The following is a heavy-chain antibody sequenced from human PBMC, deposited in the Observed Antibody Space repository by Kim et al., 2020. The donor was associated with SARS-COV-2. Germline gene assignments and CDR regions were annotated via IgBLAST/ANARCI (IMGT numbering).Heavy chain of an antibody. J-gene: IGHJ5*02. CDR2: T. CDR3: ARGGSGGWFDP. V-gene: IGHV4-59*09. D-gene: IGHD3-16*01. Sequence: TNYHPTLKRRVTVSVDTTKNQFSLKLSSVTAADTAVYYCARGGSGGWFDPWGQGTLVTVSS.